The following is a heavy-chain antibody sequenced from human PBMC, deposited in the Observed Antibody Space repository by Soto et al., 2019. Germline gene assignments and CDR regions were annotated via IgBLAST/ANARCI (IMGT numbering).Heavy chain of an antibody. Sequence: GGSLRLSCAASGFTFSGSAMHWVRQASGKGLEWVGHISSKPNTYATAYAASIKGRFTISRDDSKNTAYLQMNSLKTEDTAVYYCTRPGDVDTAMAYDYWGQGTLVTVSS. CDR2: ISSKPNTYAT. CDR1: GFTFSGSA. J-gene: IGHJ4*02. V-gene: IGHV3-73*01. CDR3: TRPGDVDTAMAYDY. D-gene: IGHD5-18*01.